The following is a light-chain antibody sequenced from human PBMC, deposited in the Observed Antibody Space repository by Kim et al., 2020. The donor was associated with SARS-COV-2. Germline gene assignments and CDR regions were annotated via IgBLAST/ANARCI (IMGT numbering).Light chain of an antibody. V-gene: IGLV1-44*01. J-gene: IGLJ3*02. CDR1: SSNSGSNP. CDR3: AAWDDSLNGRV. CDR2: NSN. Sequence: QRVTVAFSGSSSNSGSNPVNEYRQLPGSSPKLLIYNSNQRPSGVPDRVSGSKSGTSASLAISGLQSEDEAAYYCAAWDDSLNGRVFGGGTQLTVL.